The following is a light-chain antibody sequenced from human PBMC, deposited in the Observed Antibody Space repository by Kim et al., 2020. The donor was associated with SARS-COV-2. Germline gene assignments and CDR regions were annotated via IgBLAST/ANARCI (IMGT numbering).Light chain of an antibody. V-gene: IGLV3-1*01. CDR1: KLGDKY. CDR3: QAWDSSIADLV. J-gene: IGLJ2*01. CDR2: QDS. Sequence: SYELTQPPSVSVSPGQTASITCSGDKLGDKYAPWYQQKPGQSPVLVIYQDSKRPSGIPERFSGSNSGNTATLTISGTQAVDEADYYFQAWDSSIADLVFG.